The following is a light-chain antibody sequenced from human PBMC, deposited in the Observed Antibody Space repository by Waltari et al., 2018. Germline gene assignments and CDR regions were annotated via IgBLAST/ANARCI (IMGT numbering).Light chain of an antibody. J-gene: IGKJ1*01. Sequence: EIVMTQSPDSLAVSLGERATINCKSSQSVLHSSNNKNYLAWYQQKPGQPPNLLIYWASTRESGVPDRFSGSGSGTDFTLTISSLQAEDVAVYYCQQYFSAPWTFGQGTKVEIK. CDR1: QSVLHSSNNKNY. V-gene: IGKV4-1*01. CDR2: WAS. CDR3: QQYFSAPWT.